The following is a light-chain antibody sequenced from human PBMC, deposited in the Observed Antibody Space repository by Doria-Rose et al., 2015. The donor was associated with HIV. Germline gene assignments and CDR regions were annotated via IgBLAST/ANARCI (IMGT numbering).Light chain of an antibody. Sequence: TQSPGTLSLSPEERATLSCRASQSFSSTYLAWYQQIPDQAPSLLIYDGSTRATGIPDRFSASGSGTDFTLTIIRLEPEDFALYYCHQYGTSWTFGQGTKVEI. V-gene: IGKV3-20*01. CDR2: DGS. CDR3: HQYGTSWT. CDR1: QSFSSTY. J-gene: IGKJ1*01.